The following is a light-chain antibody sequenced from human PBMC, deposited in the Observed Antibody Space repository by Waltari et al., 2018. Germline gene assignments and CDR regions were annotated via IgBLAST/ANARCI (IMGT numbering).Light chain of an antibody. J-gene: IGLJ3*02. CDR2: DVS. CDR1: SSDVGGSNY. V-gene: IGLV2-14*01. CDR3: CSFTSRSTWV. Sequence: QSALPQPASVSGSPGQSITISCTGTSSDVGGSNYVSWYQQHPGKVPKLLIFDVSNRPSGVSNRFSGSKSGNTASLTISGLQAEDESDYYCCSFTSRSTWVFGGGTKLTVL.